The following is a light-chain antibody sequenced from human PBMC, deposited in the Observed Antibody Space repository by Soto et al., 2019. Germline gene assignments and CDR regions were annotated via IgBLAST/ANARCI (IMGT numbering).Light chain of an antibody. CDR1: SSDIGSYNY. CDR2: DVT. CDR3: SSYTSTTTLVV. J-gene: IGLJ2*01. Sequence: QSALTQPASVSGSPGQSITISCSGSSSDIGSYNYVSWYQQHPGKAPKLMIYDVTNRPSGVSDRFSGSKSGDTASLTISGLQADDEADYYCSSYTSTTTLVVFGGGNKLTVL. V-gene: IGLV2-14*03.